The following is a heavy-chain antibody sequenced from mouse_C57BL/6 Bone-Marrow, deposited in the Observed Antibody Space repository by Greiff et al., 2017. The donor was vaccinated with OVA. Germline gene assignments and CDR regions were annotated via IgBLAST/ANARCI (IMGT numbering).Heavy chain of an antibody. CDR3: ARLRGIYYYGSSWYFDV. CDR2: IDPNSGGT. D-gene: IGHD1-1*01. Sequence: QVQLKQPGAELVKPGASVKLSCKASGYTFTSYWMHWVKQRPGRGLEWIGRIDPNSGGTKYNEKFKSKATLTVDKPTSTAYMQLSSLTSEDSAVYYCARLRGIYYYGSSWYFDVWGTGTTVTVSA. CDR1: GYTFTSYW. V-gene: IGHV1-72*01. J-gene: IGHJ1*03.